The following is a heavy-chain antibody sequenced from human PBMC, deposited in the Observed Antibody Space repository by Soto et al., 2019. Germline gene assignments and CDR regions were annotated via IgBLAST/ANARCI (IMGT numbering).Heavy chain of an antibody. CDR3: GRLEGLATISYYFDY. CDR1: GGSVISSSYC. Sequence: SETLSLTCTVSGGSVISSSYCWGWVRQPPGKGLEWIGSVYYSGSTYYNPSLESRVTISVDKSKNQFSLKLMSLSAAGTAVYYCGRLEGLATISYYFDYWGQGALVTVSS. V-gene: IGHV4-39*01. J-gene: IGHJ4*02. CDR2: VYYSGST. D-gene: IGHD3-9*01.